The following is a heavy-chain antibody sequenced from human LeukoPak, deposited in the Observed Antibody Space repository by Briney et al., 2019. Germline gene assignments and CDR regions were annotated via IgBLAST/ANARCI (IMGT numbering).Heavy chain of an antibody. CDR2: IRYDGSNK. CDR3: AKDRVWGPAAFDY. J-gene: IGHJ4*02. D-gene: IGHD2-2*01. CDR1: GFTFSQYP. Sequence: PGGSLRLSCATSGFTFSQYPMNWVRQAPGKGLEWVAFIRYDGSNKYYADSVKGRFTISRDNSKNTLYLQMNSLRAEDTAVYYCAKDRVWGPAAFDYWGQGTLVTVSS. V-gene: IGHV3-30*02.